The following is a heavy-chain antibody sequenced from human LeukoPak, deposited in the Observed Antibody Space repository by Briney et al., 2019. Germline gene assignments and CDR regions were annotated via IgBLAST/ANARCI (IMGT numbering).Heavy chain of an antibody. J-gene: IGHJ3*02. V-gene: IGHV3-21*01. CDR2: ISSSSSYI. D-gene: IGHD2-2*01. Sequence: GGSLRLSCAASGFTFSSYSMNWVRQAPGKGLEWVSSISSSSSYIYYADSVKGRFTISRDNAKNSLYLQMNSLRAEDTAVYYCARDPGSTSSLDAFDIWGQGTMVTVSS. CDR1: GFTFSSYS. CDR3: ARDPGSTSSLDAFDI.